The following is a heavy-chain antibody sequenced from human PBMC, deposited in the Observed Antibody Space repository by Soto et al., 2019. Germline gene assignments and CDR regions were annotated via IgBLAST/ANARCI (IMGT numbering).Heavy chain of an antibody. Sequence: EAQLLESGGGLVQPGGSLRVSCAASGFSFDTYAMSWVRQAPGKGLEWVSTISGSGGNTYYADSVKGRFTISRDNSKNILYLQMTSLRAEDTALCYCAKLGMTTINRDYWGQGTQVTVSS. V-gene: IGHV3-23*01. D-gene: IGHD5-12*01. CDR3: AKLGMTTINRDY. J-gene: IGHJ4*02. CDR2: ISGSGGNT. CDR1: GFSFDTYA.